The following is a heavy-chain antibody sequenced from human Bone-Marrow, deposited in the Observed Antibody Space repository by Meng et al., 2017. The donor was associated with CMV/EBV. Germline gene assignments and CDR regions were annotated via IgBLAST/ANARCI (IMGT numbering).Heavy chain of an antibody. Sequence: ESLKISCTVSGASISSSPYHWGWIRQPPGKGLEWIGSIHNSGSTYYNPSLRSRVTVSVDTSKNQFSLKLTSVTAADTAVYFDVRDRLYCSSPNCFIIWGQGTLVTVSS. V-gene: IGHV4-39*07. J-gene: IGHJ4*02. D-gene: IGHD2-2*01. CDR3: VRDRLYCSSPNCFII. CDR2: IHNSGST. CDR1: GASISSSPYH.